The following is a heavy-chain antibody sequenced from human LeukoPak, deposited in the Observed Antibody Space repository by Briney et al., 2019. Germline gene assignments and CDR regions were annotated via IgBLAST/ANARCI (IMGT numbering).Heavy chain of an antibody. D-gene: IGHD1-26*01. J-gene: IGHJ3*02. V-gene: IGHV1-69*13. CDR1: GGTFSSYA. Sequence: ASMKVSCKASGGTFSSYAISWVRQAPGQGLEWMGGIIPIFGTANYAQKFQGRVTITADESTSTAYMELSSLRSEDTAVYYCARDWGGSYTNAFDIWGQGTMVTVSS. CDR2: IIPIFGTA. CDR3: ARDWGGSYTNAFDI.